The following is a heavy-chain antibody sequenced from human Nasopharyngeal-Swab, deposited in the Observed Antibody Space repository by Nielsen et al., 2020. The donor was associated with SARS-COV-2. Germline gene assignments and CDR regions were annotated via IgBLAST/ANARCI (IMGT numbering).Heavy chain of an antibody. CDR3: ARDPTGYSSSWFDP. CDR2: IIPIFGTA. Sequence: WVRQAPGQGLEWMGGIIPIFGTANYAQKFQGRVTITRDTSASTAYMELSSLRSEDTAVYYCARDPTGYSSSWFDPWGQGTLVTVSS. J-gene: IGHJ5*02. V-gene: IGHV1-69*05. D-gene: IGHD6-13*01.